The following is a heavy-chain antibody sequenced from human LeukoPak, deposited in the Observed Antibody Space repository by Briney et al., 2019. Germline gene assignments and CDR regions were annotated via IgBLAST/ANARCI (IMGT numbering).Heavy chain of an antibody. J-gene: IGHJ3*02. V-gene: IGHV1-69*05. Sequence: SVKVSCKASGGTFSSYAISWVRQAPGQGLEWMGGIIPIFGTANYAQKFQGRVTITTDESTSTAYMELSSLRSEDTAVYYCASRHLEWTPVAFDIWGQGTMVTVSS. CDR1: GGTFSSYA. CDR2: IIPIFGTA. D-gene: IGHD3-3*01. CDR3: ASRHLEWTPVAFDI.